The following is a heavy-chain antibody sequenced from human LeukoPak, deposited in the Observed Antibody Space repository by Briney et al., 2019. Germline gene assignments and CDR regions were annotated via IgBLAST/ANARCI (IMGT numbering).Heavy chain of an antibody. CDR3: TREAEDLPGAITFLY. Sequence: EASVKVSCKASGYSFTGYGVGWVRQAPGQGLEWMGWISPYTGNTDYVHDLRGRITVTADTSTNTVYMELRSLRSDDTAVYYCTREAEDLPGAITFLYWGQGTLVTVSS. V-gene: IGHV1-18*01. J-gene: IGHJ4*02. CDR2: ISPYTGNT. CDR1: GYSFTGYG. D-gene: IGHD2-2*01.